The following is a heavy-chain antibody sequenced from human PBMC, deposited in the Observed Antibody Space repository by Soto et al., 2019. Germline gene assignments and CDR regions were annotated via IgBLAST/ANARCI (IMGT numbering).Heavy chain of an antibody. D-gene: IGHD3-22*01. V-gene: IGHV4-39*01. CDR3: ARHGNYYDSSGYYHNFDY. CDR1: GGTIRSNSYD. J-gene: IGHJ4*02. Sequence: TLSLTCTISGGTIRSNSYDWGWIRKTPGKGLEWIGSIYYSGSTYYNPSLKSRVTISVDTSKNQFSLKLSSVTAADTAVYYCARHGNYYDSSGYYHNFDYWGQGTQVTVSS. CDR2: IYYSGST.